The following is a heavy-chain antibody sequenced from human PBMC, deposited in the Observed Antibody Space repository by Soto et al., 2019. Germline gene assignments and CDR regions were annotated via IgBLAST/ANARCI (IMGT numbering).Heavy chain of an antibody. V-gene: IGHV1-18*01. D-gene: IGHD5-12*01. CDR2: ISTYNGDT. Sequence: QGLEWMGWISTYNGDTNYAQTFQGRVTMTTDTSTSTGHMEVRSLRSDDTAVYYCAREGVAPYYYYGMDVWGQRTPVSVSS. CDR3: AREGVAPYYYYGMDV. J-gene: IGHJ6*02.